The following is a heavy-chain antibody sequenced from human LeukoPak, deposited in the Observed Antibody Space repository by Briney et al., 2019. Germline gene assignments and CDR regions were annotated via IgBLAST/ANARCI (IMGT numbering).Heavy chain of an antibody. D-gene: IGHD3-22*01. CDR2: ISSSSSYI. V-gene: IGHV3-21*04. CDR1: GFTFSSYS. CDR3: ARVGVYDSSRRQFDY. J-gene: IGHJ4*02. Sequence: PGGSLRLSCAASGFTFSSYSMNWVRQAPGKGLEWVSSISSSSSYIYYADSVKGRFTISRDNAKNSLYLQMNSLRAEDTAVYYCARVGVYDSSRRQFDYWGQGTLVTVSS.